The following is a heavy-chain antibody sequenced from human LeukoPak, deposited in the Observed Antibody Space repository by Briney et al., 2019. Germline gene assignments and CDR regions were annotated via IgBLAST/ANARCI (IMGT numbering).Heavy chain of an antibody. CDR3: ARDEGILVVPAAPWSYYFDY. CDR2: ISYDGSNK. V-gene: IGHV3-30-3*01. CDR1: GFTFSSYA. Sequence: GGSLRLSCAASGFTFSSYAMSWVRQAPGKGLEWVTVISYDGSNKYYADSVKGRFTISRDNSKNTLYLQMNSLRAEDTAVYYCARDEGILVVPAAPWSYYFDYWGQGTLVTVSS. D-gene: IGHD2-2*01. J-gene: IGHJ4*02.